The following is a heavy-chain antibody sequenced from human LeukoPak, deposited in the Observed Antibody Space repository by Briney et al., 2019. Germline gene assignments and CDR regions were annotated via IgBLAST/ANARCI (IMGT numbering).Heavy chain of an antibody. V-gene: IGHV3-30*02. CDR3: TKGGSSSWDYFGY. D-gene: IGHD6-13*01. Sequence: PGGSLRLSCAASGFTFSRYWMHWVRQAPGKGLEWVAFVRYDGSNKYEDSVRGRFTISRDNSKNTMYLQMNGLRAEDTAVYYCTKGGSSSWDYFGYWGQGTLVTVSS. CDR1: GFTFSRYW. CDR2: VRYDGSNK. J-gene: IGHJ4*02.